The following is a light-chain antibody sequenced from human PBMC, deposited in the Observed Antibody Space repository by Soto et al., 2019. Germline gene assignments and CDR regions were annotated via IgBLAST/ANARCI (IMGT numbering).Light chain of an antibody. Sequence: QSALTQPASVSGSPGQSITISCSGTSSDVGAHDFVSWYQHHPDKAPQVIIFEVTKRPSGVSNRFSGSKTGNTASLTISGLQAEDEAAYYCNSYTLSRTVIFGGGTKVTVL. V-gene: IGLV2-14*01. J-gene: IGLJ2*01. CDR2: EVT. CDR1: SSDVGAHDF. CDR3: NSYTLSRTVI.